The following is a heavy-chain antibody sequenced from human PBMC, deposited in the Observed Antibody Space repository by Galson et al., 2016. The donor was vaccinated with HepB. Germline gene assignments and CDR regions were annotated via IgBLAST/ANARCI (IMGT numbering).Heavy chain of an antibody. V-gene: IGHV3-13*01. CDR3: ARGPYRRSSFYHGMDV. Sequence: SLRLSCAASGFTFRTYDMHWVRQTKTKGLEWVSAIGTAGDTYYPDSVKGRFTISRENAKNSLYLQMNSLRAGDTAVYYCARGPYRRSSFYHGMDVWGQGTTVTVSS. D-gene: IGHD3-10*01. J-gene: IGHJ6*02. CDR1: GFTFRTYD. CDR2: IGTAGDT.